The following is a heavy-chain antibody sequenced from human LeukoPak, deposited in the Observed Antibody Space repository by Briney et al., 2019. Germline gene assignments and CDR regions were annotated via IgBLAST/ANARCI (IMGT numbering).Heavy chain of an antibody. V-gene: IGHV1-46*01. CDR2: INPSGGST. D-gene: IGHD2-15*01. CDR1: GYTFTSYY. J-gene: IGHJ4*02. Sequence: ASVKVSCKASGYTFTSYYMHWVRQAPGQGLEWMGIINPSGGSTSYAQKFQGRVTMTRDMSTSTVYMEPSSLRSEDTAVYYCARDQQDEPDYCSGGSCYGDLGYWGQGTLVTVSS. CDR3: ARDQQDEPDYCSGGSCYGDLGY.